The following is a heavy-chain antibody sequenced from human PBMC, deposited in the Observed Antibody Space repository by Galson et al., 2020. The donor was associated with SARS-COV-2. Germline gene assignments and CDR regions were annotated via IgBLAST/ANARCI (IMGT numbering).Heavy chain of an antibody. J-gene: IGHJ4*02. Sequence: GESLKISCKGPGYTFADYWIAWVRQMPGKGLEWMGLFYPGDSDTTYSPSFQDQVTFSADRSINTAYLQWTSLKASDSAMYYCARQAEPPPEYNTGYFYFDYWGQGTLVTVSS. CDR3: ARQAEPPPEYNTGYFYFDY. V-gene: IGHV5-51*01. CDR1: GYTFADYW. CDR2: FYPGDSDT. D-gene: IGHD6-19*01.